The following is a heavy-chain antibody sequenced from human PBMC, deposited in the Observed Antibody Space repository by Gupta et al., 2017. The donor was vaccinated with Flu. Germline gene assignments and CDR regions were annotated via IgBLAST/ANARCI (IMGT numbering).Heavy chain of an antibody. J-gene: IGHJ4*02. Sequence: EVQLVESGGGLVQPGGSLRLSCAPAVFTCRTYHMHWVRQPPGKWLVWVSRIDSDGTDIKYADSVRGRFTISRDNAKNTLYLQMNSLRAEDTAVYYCARDLHADYWGQGTLVTVSS. V-gene: IGHV3-74*03. CDR1: VFTCRTYH. CDR3: ARDLHADY. CDR2: IDSDGTDI.